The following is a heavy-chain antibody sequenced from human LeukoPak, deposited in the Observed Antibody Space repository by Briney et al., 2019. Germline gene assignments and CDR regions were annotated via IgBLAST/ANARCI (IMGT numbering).Heavy chain of an antibody. Sequence: ASVKVSCKASGYTFTGYYMHWVRQAPGQGLEWMGWINPNSGGTNYAQKFQGRVTMTRDTSISTAYMELRRLTYDDTAVYYCAPTARGLDAFDIWGQGTMVTVSS. D-gene: IGHD1-26*01. CDR3: APTARGLDAFDI. V-gene: IGHV1-2*02. CDR1: GYTFTGYY. J-gene: IGHJ3*02. CDR2: INPNSGGT.